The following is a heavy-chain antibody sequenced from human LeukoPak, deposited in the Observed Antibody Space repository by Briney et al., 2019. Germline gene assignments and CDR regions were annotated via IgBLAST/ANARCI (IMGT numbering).Heavy chain of an antibody. CDR1: GFTFSSYW. V-gene: IGHV3-74*01. J-gene: IGHJ3*02. Sequence: GGSLRLSCVASGFTFSSYWMHWVRQAPGKGLVGVSRIKSDGSSTRYADSEKGRFTISRDNAKNTLYLQMNSLRAEGTAVYSCTFSSYGDHIGVDAFDIWGQGTMVTVSS. D-gene: IGHD4-17*01. CDR3: TFSSYGDHIGVDAFDI. CDR2: IKSDGSST.